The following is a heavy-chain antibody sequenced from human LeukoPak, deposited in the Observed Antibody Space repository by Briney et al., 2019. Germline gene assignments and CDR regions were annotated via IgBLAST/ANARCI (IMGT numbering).Heavy chain of an antibody. CDR1: GGSVSSGSYY. D-gene: IGHD7-27*01. J-gene: IGHJ4*02. Sequence: SETLSLTCTVSGGSVSSGSYYWSGIRQPPGKGLEWIGYIYYSGSTNYNPSLKSRVTISVDTSKNQFSLKLSSVTAADTAVYYCARDGEAGFDYWGQGTLVTVSS. CDR2: IYYSGST. V-gene: IGHV4-61*01. CDR3: ARDGEAGFDY.